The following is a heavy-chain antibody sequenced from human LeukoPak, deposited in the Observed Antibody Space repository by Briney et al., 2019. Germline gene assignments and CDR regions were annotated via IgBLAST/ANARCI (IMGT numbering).Heavy chain of an antibody. J-gene: IGHJ4*02. CDR2: INHSGST. Sequence: SETLSLTCAVYGGSFSGYYWSWIRQPPGKGLEWIGEINHSGSTNYNPSLKSRVTISVGTSKNQFSLKLSSVTAADTAVYYCARGVGYCSGGSCEGQYYFDYWGQGTLVTVSS. D-gene: IGHD2-15*01. CDR1: GGSFSGYY. CDR3: ARGVGYCSGGSCEGQYYFDY. V-gene: IGHV4-34*01.